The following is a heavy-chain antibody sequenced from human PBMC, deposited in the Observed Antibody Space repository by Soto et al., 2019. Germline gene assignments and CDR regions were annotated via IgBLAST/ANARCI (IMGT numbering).Heavy chain of an antibody. CDR2: IFSNDEK. CDR3: ARIREYNWNDLNLDY. V-gene: IGHV2-26*01. CDR1: GFSLSNARMG. D-gene: IGHD1-1*01. Sequence: SGPTLVNPTETLTLTCTVSGFSLSNARMGVSWIRQPPGKALEWLAHIFSNDEKSYSTSLKSRLTISKDTSKSQVVLTMTNMDPVDTATYYCARIREYNWNDLNLDYWGQGTLVTVSS. J-gene: IGHJ4*02.